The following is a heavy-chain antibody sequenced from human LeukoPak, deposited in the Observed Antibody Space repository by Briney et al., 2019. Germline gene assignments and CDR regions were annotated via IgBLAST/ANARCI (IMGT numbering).Heavy chain of an antibody. D-gene: IGHD3-3*01. Sequence: SETLSLTCTVSGFSISSSSYYWGWIRQPPGKGRGWIGSIYYSGSTYYNPSLKSRVTISVDTSKNQFSLKVSSVTAADTAVYYCARRPFWSGYSYYFDYWGQGTLVTVSS. V-gene: IGHV4-39*01. CDR1: GFSISSSSYY. CDR2: IYYSGST. J-gene: IGHJ4*02. CDR3: ARRPFWSGYSYYFDY.